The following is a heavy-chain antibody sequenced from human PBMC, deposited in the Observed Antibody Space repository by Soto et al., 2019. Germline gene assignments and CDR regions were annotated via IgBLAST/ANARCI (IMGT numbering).Heavy chain of an antibody. CDR1: VYTFTIYG. V-gene: IGHV1-18*01. CDR2: ISAYNGNT. CDR3: ARDLRITMVRGVIIGY. Sequence: ASVKVSCRASVYTFTIYGISCVRQAPGQGLEWMGWISAYNGNTNYAQKLQGRVTMTRDTSTSTAYMELRSLRSDDTAGYYCARDLRITMVRGVIIGYWGPGTLVSVSS. D-gene: IGHD3-10*01. J-gene: IGHJ4*02.